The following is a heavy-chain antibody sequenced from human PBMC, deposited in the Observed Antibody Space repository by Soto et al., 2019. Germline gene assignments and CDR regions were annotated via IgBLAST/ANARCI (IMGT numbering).Heavy chain of an antibody. V-gene: IGHV1-46*04. J-gene: IGHJ3*02. CDR3: ARGQGERRLPETFDI. Sequence: ASVKVSCKASGYTFSNYYMYWVRQGPGHGLEWLAVINPSDGSASYAQKLQGRVTVPRDTSTSTVYMELSRVRFEDTAVYYCARGQGERRLPETFDIWG. CDR1: GYTFSNYY. CDR2: INPSDGSA. D-gene: IGHD3-10*01.